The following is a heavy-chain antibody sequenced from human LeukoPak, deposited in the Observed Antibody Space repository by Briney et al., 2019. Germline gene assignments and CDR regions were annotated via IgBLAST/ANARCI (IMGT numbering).Heavy chain of an antibody. Sequence: PGGSLRLSCAASGFTFSSYSMNWVRQAPGKGLEWVSSISSSSSYIYYADSVKGRFTISRDSAKNSLYLQMNGLRAEDTAVYYCARSVAGNRFDYWGQGTLVTVSS. D-gene: IGHD6-19*01. V-gene: IGHV3-21*01. CDR3: ARSVAGNRFDY. J-gene: IGHJ4*02. CDR2: ISSSSSYI. CDR1: GFTFSSYS.